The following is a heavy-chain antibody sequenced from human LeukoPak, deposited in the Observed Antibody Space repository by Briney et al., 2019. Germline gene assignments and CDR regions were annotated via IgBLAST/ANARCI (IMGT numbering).Heavy chain of an antibody. CDR3: ARGNNGVGYSYGFGNYFDY. J-gene: IGHJ4*02. D-gene: IGHD5-18*01. V-gene: IGHV3-30*02. CDR1: GFTFSSYG. Sequence: GGSLRLSCAASGFTFSSYGMHWVRQAPGKGLEWVAFIRYDGSNKYYADSVKGRFTISRDNSKNTLYLQMNSLRAEDTAVYYCARGNNGVGYSYGFGNYFDYWGQGTLVTVSS. CDR2: IRYDGSNK.